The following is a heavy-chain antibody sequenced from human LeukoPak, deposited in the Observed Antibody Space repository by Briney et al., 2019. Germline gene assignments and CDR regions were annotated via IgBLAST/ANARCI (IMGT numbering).Heavy chain of an antibody. J-gene: IGHJ4*02. Sequence: GGSLRLSCSASGFTFSSYAMHWVRQAPGKGLEYVSAISSNGGSTYYADSVKGRFTISRDNSKNTLYPQMSSLRAEDTAVYYCAREADSSYFDYWGQGTLVTVSS. V-gene: IGHV3-64D*06. CDR1: GFTFSSYA. CDR2: ISSNGGST. CDR3: AREADSSYFDY.